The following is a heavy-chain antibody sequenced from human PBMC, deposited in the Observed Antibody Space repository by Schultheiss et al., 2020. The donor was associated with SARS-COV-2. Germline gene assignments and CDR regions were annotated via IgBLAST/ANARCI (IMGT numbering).Heavy chain of an antibody. CDR3: ARDQGVGIVGASTYTTLDS. V-gene: IGHV3-20*04. D-gene: IGHD1-26*01. CDR1: GFTFSSYA. CDR2: ISWNSGSI. Sequence: GGSLRLSCAASGFTFSSYAMSWVRQAPGKGLEWVSGISWNSGSIGYADSVKGRFTISRDNAKNSLYLQMNSLRAEDTAVYYCARDQGVGIVGASTYTTLDSWGQGTLVTVSS. J-gene: IGHJ4*02.